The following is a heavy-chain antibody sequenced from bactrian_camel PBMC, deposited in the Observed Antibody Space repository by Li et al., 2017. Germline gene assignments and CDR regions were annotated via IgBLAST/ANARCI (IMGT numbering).Heavy chain of an antibody. CDR2: FDTAT. J-gene: IGHJ6*01. CDR3: AAEMGLMLRCSERTTFRY. V-gene: IGHV3S55*01. Sequence: QVQLVESGGGSVQAGGSLRLSCAVSGYTNIGWPYCMGWFRQAPGKEREGVAVFDTATAYPDLVKGRFTISKDNSKSTLSLQMNSLKPEDTAVYYCAAEMGLMLRCSERTTFRYWGQGTQVTVS. D-gene: IGHD3*01. CDR1: GYTNIGWPYC.